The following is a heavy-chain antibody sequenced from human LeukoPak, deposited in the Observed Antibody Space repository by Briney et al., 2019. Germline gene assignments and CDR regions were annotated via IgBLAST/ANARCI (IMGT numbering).Heavy chain of an antibody. J-gene: IGHJ4*02. Sequence: PSETQSLTCTVSGGSISSSSYYWGWIRQPPGKGLEWIGSIYYSGSTYYNPSLKSRVTISVDTSKNQFSLKLSSVTAADTAVYYCARYEWLLLKGFDYWGQGTLVTVSS. CDR2: IYYSGST. V-gene: IGHV4-39*07. D-gene: IGHD3-22*01. CDR3: ARYEWLLLKGFDY. CDR1: GGSISSSSYY.